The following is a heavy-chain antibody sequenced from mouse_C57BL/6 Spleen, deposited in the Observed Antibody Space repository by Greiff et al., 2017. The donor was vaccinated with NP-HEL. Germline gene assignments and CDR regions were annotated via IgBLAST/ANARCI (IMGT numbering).Heavy chain of an antibody. V-gene: IGHV5-12*01. D-gene: IGHD1-1*01. J-gene: IGHJ4*01. CDR2: ISNGGGST. Sequence: EVHLVESGGGLVQPGGSLKLSCAASGFTFSDYYMYWVRQTPEKRLEWVAYISNGGGSTYYPDTVKGRFTISRDNAKNTPYLQMSRLKSEDTAMYYCARPILLDNAMDYWGQGTSVTVSS. CDR1: GFTFSDYY. CDR3: ARPILLDNAMDY.